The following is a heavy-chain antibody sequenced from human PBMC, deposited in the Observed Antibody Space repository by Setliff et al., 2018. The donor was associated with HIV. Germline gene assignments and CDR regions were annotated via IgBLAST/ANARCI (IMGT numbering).Heavy chain of an antibody. J-gene: IGHJ4*02. D-gene: IGHD3-22*01. CDR1: GFTFTNYY. Sequence: SGFTFTNYYMHWVRQVPGKGLVWVSLISRDGDNSHYADSVKGRFTISRDNAKNTLYLQMNSLRAEDTAVYYCARAHDNHDSSGYSHDSWGQGSLVTVSS. CDR2: ISRDGDNS. V-gene: IGHV3-74*01. CDR3: ARAHDNHDSSGYSHDS.